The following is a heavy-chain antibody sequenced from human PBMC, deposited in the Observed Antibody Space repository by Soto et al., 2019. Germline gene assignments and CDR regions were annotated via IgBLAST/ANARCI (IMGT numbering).Heavy chain of an antibody. V-gene: IGHV3-30-3*01. Sequence: GGSLKLSCAASGFIFSAYAMHWGRKAPGKGLGWVAVRTYDGSSKYYANSVKGRFTISRDNSKNTLYLQRNSLKTEDTAIVYFARAGSCYAVIIGQYFYYLQAVDVWGQGTMVTVSS. D-gene: IGHD3-9*01. J-gene: IGHJ6*02. CDR2: RTYDGSSK. CDR3: ARAGSCYAVIIGQYFYYLQAVDV. CDR1: GFIFSAYA.